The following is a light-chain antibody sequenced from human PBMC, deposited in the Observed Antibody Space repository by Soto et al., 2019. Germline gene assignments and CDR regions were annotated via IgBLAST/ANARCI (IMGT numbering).Light chain of an antibody. CDR1: SSDVGSSNY. J-gene: IGLJ3*02. CDR3: SSYTRGNSWV. V-gene: IGLV2-14*03. Sequence: QSALTQPASVSGSPGQSITISCTGTSSDVGSSNYVSWYQHHPGKAPQLIIFDVSDRPSGVSHRFSGSKSGNTASLIISGLLAEDEAYYYCSSYTRGNSWVLGGGTKVTVL. CDR2: DVS.